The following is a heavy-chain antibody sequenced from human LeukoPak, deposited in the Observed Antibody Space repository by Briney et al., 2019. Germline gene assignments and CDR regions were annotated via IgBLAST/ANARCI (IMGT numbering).Heavy chain of an antibody. CDR3: AKTVFETSGFYPNFDY. CDR2: ISTTGGGT. J-gene: IGHJ4*02. D-gene: IGHD3-22*01. CDR1: GFTFSSCA. Sequence: GGSLRLSCASSGFTFSSCAMSWVCQAPGKGLEWVSSISTTGGGTYYADSVKGRFTISRDNSKNTLYLHMNSLRAEDAAIYYCAKTVFETSGFYPNFDYWGQGTLVTASS. V-gene: IGHV3-23*01.